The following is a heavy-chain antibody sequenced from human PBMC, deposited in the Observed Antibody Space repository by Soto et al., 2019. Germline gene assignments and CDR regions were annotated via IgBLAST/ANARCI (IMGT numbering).Heavy chain of an antibody. D-gene: IGHD1-1*01. J-gene: IGHJ6*02. CDR3: ASLAMYTSRGYYDMDV. Sequence: EVQLVQSGAEVKKPGESLRISCNGSGYSFTRYWISWVRQMPGKGLEWMGRIDPSDSYTNYRPSFQGHVTISADKSISTAYLQWSSLKASDTAMYYCASLAMYTSRGYYDMDVWGQGTMVTVSS. V-gene: IGHV5-10-1*01. CDR2: IDPSDSYT. CDR1: GYSFTRYW.